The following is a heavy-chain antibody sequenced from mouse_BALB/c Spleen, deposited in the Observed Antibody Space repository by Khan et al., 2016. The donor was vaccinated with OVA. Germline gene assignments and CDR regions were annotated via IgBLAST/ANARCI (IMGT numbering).Heavy chain of an antibody. V-gene: IGHV5-9-3*01. CDR2: ISSGGSYT. J-gene: IGHJ4*01. Sequence: EVEPVESGGGLVKPGGSLKLSCAVSGFTFSSYAMSWVRQTPEKRLEWVATISSGGSYTYYADSVKGRFTISRDNAKNTLYLQMSSLRSEDTAMYYCARRNYGSSDPLDYWGQGTSVTVSS. CDR1: GFTFSSYA. D-gene: IGHD1-1*01. CDR3: ARRNYGSSDPLDY.